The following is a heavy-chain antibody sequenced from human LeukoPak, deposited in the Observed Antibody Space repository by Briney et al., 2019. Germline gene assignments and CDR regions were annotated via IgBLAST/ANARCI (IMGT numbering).Heavy chain of an antibody. Sequence: ASVKISCKASGYTFTGYYLHWVRQAPGQGLEWMGWISPNSDDTNYAQKFRGRVNMTRDTSISTAYMELSRLRSDDAAIYYCARGGFDYWGQGTLVTVSS. CDR3: ARGGFDY. CDR2: ISPNSDDT. CDR1: GYTFTGYY. V-gene: IGHV1-2*02. J-gene: IGHJ4*02.